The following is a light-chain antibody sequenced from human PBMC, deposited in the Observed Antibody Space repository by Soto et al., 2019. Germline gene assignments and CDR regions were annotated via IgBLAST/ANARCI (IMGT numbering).Light chain of an antibody. Sequence: QSALTQPASVSGSPGQSITISCTGTSSDVGGYNYVSWYQQQSGKAPKLMIHEVSNRPSGVSNRFSGSKSDNTASLTISGLQAEDEADYYCSSYTSFSTYVFGTGTKVTVL. CDR2: EVS. CDR1: SSDVGGYNY. CDR3: SSYTSFSTYV. J-gene: IGLJ1*01. V-gene: IGLV2-14*01.